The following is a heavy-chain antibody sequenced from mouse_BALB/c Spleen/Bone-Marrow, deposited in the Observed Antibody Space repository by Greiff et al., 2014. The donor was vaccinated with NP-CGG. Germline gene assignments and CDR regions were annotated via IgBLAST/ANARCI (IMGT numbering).Heavy chain of an antibody. V-gene: IGHV3-1*02. CDR3: ARWGKGAWFAY. D-gene: IGHD1-3*01. CDR1: DYSITSGYS. Sequence: EVQLQQSGPDLVKPSQPLSLTCTVTDYSITSGYSWHWIRQFPGNKLEWMGYIHYSGITNYSPSLKSRISFTRDTSKNQFFLHLNSVTTEDTATYYCARWGKGAWFAYPGPRTLVTDSA. J-gene: IGHJ3*01. CDR2: IHYSGIT.